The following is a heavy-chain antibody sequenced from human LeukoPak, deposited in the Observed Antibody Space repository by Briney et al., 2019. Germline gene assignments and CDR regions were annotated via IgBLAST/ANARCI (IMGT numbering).Heavy chain of an antibody. CDR1: GGSFSGYY. Sequence: SETLSLTCAVYGGSFSGYYWSWIRQPPGKGLEWIGEINHSGSTNYNPSLKSRVTISVDTSKNQFSLKLSSVTAADTAVYYCARRVRFYYFDYWGQGTLVTVSS. J-gene: IGHJ4*02. CDR2: INHSGST. V-gene: IGHV4-34*01. CDR3: ARRVRFYYFDY.